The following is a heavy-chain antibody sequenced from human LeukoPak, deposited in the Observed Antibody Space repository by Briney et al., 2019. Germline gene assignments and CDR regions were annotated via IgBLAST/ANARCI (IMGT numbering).Heavy chain of an antibody. Sequence: GGTLRLSCAASGFTFNTYGMNWVRQAPGKGLEWVSAVSGSGSTTYYARSVKGRFTVSRDNSKNTLYLQMNILRVDGTAVYYCAKSLDYGGNRARLDFWGQGTLVTVSS. CDR3: AKSLDYGGNRARLDF. V-gene: IGHV3-23*01. CDR1: GFTFNTYG. D-gene: IGHD4-23*01. J-gene: IGHJ4*02. CDR2: VSGSGSTT.